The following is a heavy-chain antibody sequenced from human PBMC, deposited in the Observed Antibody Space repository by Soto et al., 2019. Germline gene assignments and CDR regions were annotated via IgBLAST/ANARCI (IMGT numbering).Heavy chain of an antibody. D-gene: IGHD4-17*01. CDR2: IWYDGVKT. CDR1: GFTFSNYG. V-gene: IGHV3-33*01. Sequence: GGSLRLSCAASGFTFSNYGMHWVRQPPGKGLEWVAIIWYDGVKTYFADSVKGRFTISRDNSKNTLFLQMNSLRAEDTAKYYCARRYYGGNSQAFDIWSQGTMVTVSS. CDR3: ARRYYGGNSQAFDI. J-gene: IGHJ3*02.